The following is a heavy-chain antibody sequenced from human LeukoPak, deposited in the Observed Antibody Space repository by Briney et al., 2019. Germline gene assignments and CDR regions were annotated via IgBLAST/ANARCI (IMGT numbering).Heavy chain of an antibody. CDR2: INPGLNIV. V-gene: IGHV3-11*01. J-gene: IGHJ4*02. CDR1: GFTFRDFY. CDR3: TRDPRLCDY. Sequence: GGSLRLSCAASGFTFRDFYMTWIRQAPGKGLEWVANINPGLNIVNYAGSVKGRFSVSRDNAGSSLYLQMNSLRAEDTAVYFCTRDPRLCDYWGQGTLVTVSS.